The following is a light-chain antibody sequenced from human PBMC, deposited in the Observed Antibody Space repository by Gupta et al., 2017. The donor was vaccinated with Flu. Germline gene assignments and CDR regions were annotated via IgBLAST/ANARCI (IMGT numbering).Light chain of an antibody. V-gene: IGKV1-33*01. Sequence: DIQMTQSPSSLSASVGDRVTITCQASQDISNYLNWYQQKPGKAPKLLIYDESNWETVLPSMFSGGWYRKFSPFTSSIRQQEDSASYYCHHDENPPPLTFGQGTPLEIK. J-gene: IGKJ5*01. CDR2: DES. CDR3: HHDENPPPLT. CDR1: QDISNY.